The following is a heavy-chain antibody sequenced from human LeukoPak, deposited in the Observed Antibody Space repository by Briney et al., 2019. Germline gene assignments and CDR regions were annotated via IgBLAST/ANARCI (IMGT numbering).Heavy chain of an antibody. CDR2: ISAYSGNT. J-gene: IGHJ4*02. V-gene: IGHV1-18*01. Sequence: ASVKVSCKASGYTFTTYGISWVRQAPGQGLEWMGWISAYSGNTNYAQNLQGRVTMTTDTSTSTAYMELRSLSSDDTAVYYCARDRGYSGYAEYYFDYWGQGTLVTVSS. CDR1: GYTFTTYG. CDR3: ARDRGYSGYAEYYFDY. D-gene: IGHD5-12*01.